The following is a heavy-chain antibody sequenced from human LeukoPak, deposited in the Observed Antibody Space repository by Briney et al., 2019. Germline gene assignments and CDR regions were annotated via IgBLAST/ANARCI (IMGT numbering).Heavy chain of an antibody. D-gene: IGHD3-9*01. V-gene: IGHV4-38-2*01. CDR2: TYHSGNT. CDR3: ARAARYTDYLSSSGGLWEYNFDY. CDR1: GFSVSSGFY. Sequence: SETLSLTCAVSGFSVSSGFYWAWIRQSPGKGLEWIANTYHSGNTYSNPSLKSRLTVSMGSSMNNFSLRLTSVTSADTAVYYCARAARYTDYLSSSGGLWEYNFDYWGQGTLVTVSS. J-gene: IGHJ4*02.